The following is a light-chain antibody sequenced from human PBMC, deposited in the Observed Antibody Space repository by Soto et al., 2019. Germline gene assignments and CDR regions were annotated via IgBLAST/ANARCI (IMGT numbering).Light chain of an antibody. CDR1: QSVLYSSNNKNY. CDR2: WAS. V-gene: IGKV4-1*01. CDR3: QQYYSTPFP. J-gene: IGKJ3*01. Sequence: DIVMTQSPAALAVSLGERATINCKSSQSVLYSSNNKNYLAWYQQKPGQPPKLLIYWASTRESGVPDRFSGSGSGTDFTLTISSLQAEDVAVYYCQQYYSTPFPFGPGTKVDIK.